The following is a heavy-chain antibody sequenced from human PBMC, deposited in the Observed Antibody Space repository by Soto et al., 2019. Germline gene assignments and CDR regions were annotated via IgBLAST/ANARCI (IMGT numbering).Heavy chain of an antibody. CDR2: TYYRSNWRH. Sequence: SQTPSLTCAISGDSVSSNTAAWNWIRSSPSRGLEWLGRTYYRSNWRHDYAVSVKSRITVNPDTSKNHFSLQLNSVTPDDTAVYYCARGVAGSGFDLWGQGTLVTVSX. CDR1: GDSVSSNTAA. V-gene: IGHV6-1*01. CDR3: ARGVAGSGFDL. D-gene: IGHD6-19*01. J-gene: IGHJ4*02.